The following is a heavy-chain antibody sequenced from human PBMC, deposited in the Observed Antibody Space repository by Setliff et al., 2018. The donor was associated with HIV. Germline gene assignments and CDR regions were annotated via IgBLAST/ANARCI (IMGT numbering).Heavy chain of an antibody. J-gene: IGHJ4*02. CDR2: FDPEDGEA. V-gene: IGHV1-24*01. CDR1: GYTLTELS. CDR3: ATRTRWIQLSFDGIFDY. D-gene: IGHD5-18*01. Sequence: ASVKVSCKVSGYTLTELSIHWVRQAFGKGLEWMGGFDPEDGEAIYAQKFQGRVIMTEDTSTDTAYMELSSLTSGDAAVYYCATRTRWIQLSFDGIFDYWGQGTPVNRLL.